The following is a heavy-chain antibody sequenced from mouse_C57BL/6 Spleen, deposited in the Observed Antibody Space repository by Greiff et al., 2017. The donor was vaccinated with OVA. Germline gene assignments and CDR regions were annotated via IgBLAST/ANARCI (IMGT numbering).Heavy chain of an antibody. Sequence: VHVKQSGPELVKPGASVKISCKASGYSFTDYNMNWVKQSNGKSLEWIGVINPNYGTTSYNQKFKGKATLTVDQSSSTAYMQLNSLTSEDSAVYYCARHYYGYDAGAMDYWGQGTSVTVSS. V-gene: IGHV1-39*01. CDR2: INPNYGTT. CDR3: ARHYYGYDAGAMDY. J-gene: IGHJ4*01. CDR1: GYSFTDYN. D-gene: IGHD2-2*01.